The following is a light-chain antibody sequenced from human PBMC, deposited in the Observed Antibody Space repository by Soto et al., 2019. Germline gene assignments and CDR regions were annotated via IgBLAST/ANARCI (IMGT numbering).Light chain of an antibody. J-gene: IGKJ5*01. CDR1: QSVSSY. V-gene: IGKV3-11*01. CDR2: DAS. Sequence: EIVLTQSPATLSLSPGERATLSCRARQSVSSYLAWYQQKPGQAPRLLLYDASNRATGIPARFSGIGSGTDFTLTISSLEPEDFAVYYCQQRSNWPLITFGQGTRLEIK. CDR3: QQRSNWPLIT.